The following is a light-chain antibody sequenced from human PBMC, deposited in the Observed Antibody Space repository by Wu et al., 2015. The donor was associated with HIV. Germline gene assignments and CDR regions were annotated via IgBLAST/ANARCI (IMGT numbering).Light chain of an antibody. J-gene: IGKJ1*01. Sequence: EIVLTQSPGTLSLSPGERATLSCRASQSVDSSYLAWYQQKPGQAPRLLIYGASSRATGIPDRFSGSGSGTDFTLTISSLQPEDFATYYCLQDHNYPWTFGQGTKVEVK. CDR2: GAS. CDR3: LQDHNYPWT. CDR1: QSVDSSY. V-gene: IGKV3-20*01.